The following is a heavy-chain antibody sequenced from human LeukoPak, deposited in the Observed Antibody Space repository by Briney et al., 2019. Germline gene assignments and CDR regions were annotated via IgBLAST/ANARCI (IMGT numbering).Heavy chain of an antibody. J-gene: IGHJ4*02. CDR1: GGSFSGYY. CDR3: ARGNTEVGYCSSTSCYYFDY. CDR2: INHSGST. Sequence: PSETLSLTCTVYGGSFSGYYWSWIRQPPGRGLEWIGEINHSGSTNYNPSLKSRVTISVDTSKNQFSLKLSSVTAADTAVYYCARGNTEVGYCSSTSCYYFDYWAREPWSPSPQ. D-gene: IGHD2-2*01. V-gene: IGHV4-34*01.